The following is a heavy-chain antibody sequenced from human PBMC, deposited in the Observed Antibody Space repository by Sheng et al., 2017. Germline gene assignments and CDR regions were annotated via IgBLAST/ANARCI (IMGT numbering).Heavy chain of an antibody. D-gene: IGHD3-16*01. CDR3: ARGGGGANHY. V-gene: IGHV1-18*01. Sequence: QVHLVQSGAEARRPGSSVKVSCKASGGTFSSYEISWVRQAPGQGLEWMGWISAYNGNTNYAQKLQGRVTVTTDTSTSTAYMELRSLRSDDTAVYYCARGGGGANHYWGQGTLVTVSS. CDR1: GGTFSSYE. CDR2: ISAYNGNT. J-gene: IGHJ4*02.